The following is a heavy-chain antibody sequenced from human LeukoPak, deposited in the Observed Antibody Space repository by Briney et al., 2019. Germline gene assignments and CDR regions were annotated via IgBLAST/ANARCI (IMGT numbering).Heavy chain of an antibody. V-gene: IGHV3-74*01. CDR1: GLTFSTYW. CDR3: ARDNWGSLDY. D-gene: IGHD7-27*01. J-gene: IGHJ4*02. CDR2: MSNDGSTT. Sequence: GGSLRLSCVATGLTFSTYWMGWFRQAPRQGLEYVSHMSNDGSTTVYADSVKGRFTISRENAKNTLYLQMNSLRAEDTAVYYCARDNWGSLDYWGQGALITVSS.